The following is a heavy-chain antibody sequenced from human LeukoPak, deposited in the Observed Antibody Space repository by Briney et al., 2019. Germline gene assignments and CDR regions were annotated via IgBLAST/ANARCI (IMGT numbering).Heavy chain of an antibody. Sequence: GGSLRLSCAASGFTFDDYAMHWVRQAPGKGLEWVSDINGSGGSTYYADSVKGRFTISRDNSKNTLYLQMNSLRAEDTAVYYCAKSLLRPGYWGQGTLVTVSS. D-gene: IGHD3-3*01. V-gene: IGHV3-23*01. J-gene: IGHJ4*02. CDR3: AKSLLRPGY. CDR1: GFTFDDYA. CDR2: INGSGGST.